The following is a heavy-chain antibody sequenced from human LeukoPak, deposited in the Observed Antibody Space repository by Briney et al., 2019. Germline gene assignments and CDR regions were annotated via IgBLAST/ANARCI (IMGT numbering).Heavy chain of an antibody. CDR3: AKLTQAVAGS. J-gene: IGHJ4*02. CDR1: GFTLNNYA. V-gene: IGHV3-23*01. CDR2: TSSSDAGT. Sequence: GGSLRLSCAASGFTLNNYAMSWVRQAPGKGLEGVSATSSSDAGTYHADSVRGRFTISRDNSKNTLYLQMNSLRAEDTAVYYCAKLTQAVAGSWGQGTLVTVSS. D-gene: IGHD6-19*01.